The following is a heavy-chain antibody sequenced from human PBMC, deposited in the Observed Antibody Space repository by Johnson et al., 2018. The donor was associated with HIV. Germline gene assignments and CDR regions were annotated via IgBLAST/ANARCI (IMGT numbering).Heavy chain of an antibody. D-gene: IGHD7-27*01. J-gene: IGHJ3*02. CDR1: GFTFSSYG. V-gene: IGHV3-23*04. CDR2: ITGTGGST. CDR3: ASGDELGDDAFDI. Sequence: VQLVESGGGVVQPGGSLRLSCAASGFTFSSYGMSWVRQAPGKGLEWVSGITGTGGSTYYADPVKGRFTISRDNAKNSLYLQMNILRAEDTALYYCASGDELGDDAFDIWGQGTMVTVSS.